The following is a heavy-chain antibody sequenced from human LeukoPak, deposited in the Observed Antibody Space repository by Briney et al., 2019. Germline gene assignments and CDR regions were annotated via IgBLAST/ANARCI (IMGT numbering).Heavy chain of an antibody. J-gene: IGHJ4*02. CDR1: GFTFSSYA. D-gene: IGHD6-13*01. CDR3: ARAEGYSSSGFDY. Sequence: GGSLRLSCAASGFTFSSYAMSWVRQAPGKGLEWVSAISGSGGSTYYADSVKGRFTISRDNSKNTLYLQMNSLRAEDTAVYYCARAEGYSSSGFDYWGQGTLVTVSS. CDR2: ISGSGGST. V-gene: IGHV3-23*01.